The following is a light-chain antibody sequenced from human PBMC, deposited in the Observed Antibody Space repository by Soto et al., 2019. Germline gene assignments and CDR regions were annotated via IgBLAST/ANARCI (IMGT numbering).Light chain of an antibody. CDR3: SSYISTSRYV. Sequence: QSALTQPPSVSGFPGRSVTISCTGTSSDVGKYDRVSWYQQPPGTAPKLIIYEVTNRPSGVPARFSGSKSGNTASLTISGLQAEDEADYYCSSYISTSRYVFGAGTKVTVL. V-gene: IGLV2-18*02. CDR1: SSDVGKYDR. CDR2: EVT. J-gene: IGLJ1*01.